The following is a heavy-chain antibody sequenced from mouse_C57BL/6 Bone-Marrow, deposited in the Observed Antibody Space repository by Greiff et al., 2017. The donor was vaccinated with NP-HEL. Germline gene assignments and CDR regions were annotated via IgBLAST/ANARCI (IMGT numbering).Heavy chain of an antibody. J-gene: IGHJ3*01. CDR3: ATGRGFAY. CDR2: ISSGGSYT. V-gene: IGHV5-6*02. CDR1: GFTFSSYG. D-gene: IGHD4-1*01. Sequence: DVMLVESGGDLVKPGGSLKLSCAASGFTFSSYGMSWVRQTPDKRLEWVATISSGGSYTYYPDSVKGRFTISRDNAKNTLYLQMSSLKSEDTAMYYCATGRGFAYWGQGTLVTVSA.